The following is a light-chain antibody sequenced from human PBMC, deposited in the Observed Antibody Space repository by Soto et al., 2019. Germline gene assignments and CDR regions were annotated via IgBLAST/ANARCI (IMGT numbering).Light chain of an antibody. CDR1: QSVSSSY. CDR2: GTS. Sequence: EIFMTQSPCTLSLSPGERATLSCRASQSVSSSYLVWYQQRPGQPPRLLIYGTSNRAAGIPDRFTGTGSGTDFTLTIYRLEPEDSAVYYCQQYGSSALTFGGGTKV. CDR3: QQYGSSALT. V-gene: IGKV3-20*01. J-gene: IGKJ4*01.